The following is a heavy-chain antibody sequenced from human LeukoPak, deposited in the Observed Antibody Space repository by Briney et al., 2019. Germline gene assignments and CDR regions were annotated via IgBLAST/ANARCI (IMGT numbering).Heavy chain of an antibody. J-gene: IGHJ5*02. Sequence: RASVKVSCKASGYTFTGYYMHWVRQAPGQGLEWMGWINPNSGGTNYAQKFQGRVTMTRDTSISTAYMELSRLRSEDTAVYYCARGCCDYGDYGFDPWGQGTLVTVSS. D-gene: IGHD4-17*01. CDR2: INPNSGGT. V-gene: IGHV1-2*02. CDR3: ARGCCDYGDYGFDP. CDR1: GYTFTGYY.